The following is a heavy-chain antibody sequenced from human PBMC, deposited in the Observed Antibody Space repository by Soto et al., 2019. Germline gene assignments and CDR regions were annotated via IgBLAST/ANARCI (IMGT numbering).Heavy chain of an antibody. CDR1: GGTFSSYA. V-gene: IGHV1-69*13. Sequence: SVKVSCKASGGTFSSYAISWVRQAPGQGLEWMGGIIPIFGTANYAQKFQGRVTITADESTSTAYMELSSLRSEDTAVYYCARGRRQKLAPCWFDPWGQGTLVTVSS. CDR2: IIPIFGTA. D-gene: IGHD6-13*01. J-gene: IGHJ5*02. CDR3: ARGRRQKLAPCWFDP.